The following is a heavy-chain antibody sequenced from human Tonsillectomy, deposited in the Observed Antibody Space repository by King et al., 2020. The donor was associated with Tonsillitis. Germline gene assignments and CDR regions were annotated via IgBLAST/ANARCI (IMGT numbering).Heavy chain of an antibody. CDR2: VYRGGGTT. V-gene: IGHV3-23*03. D-gene: IGHD3-10*01. Sequence: QLVQSGGGLVQPGGSLRLSCAASGFTFSNFAMNWVRQAPGKGLEWVSVVYRGGGTTYADSVKGRFTIPRDDSKNTLYLQMNSLRAEDTAVYYCAKDRGRWQFDYWGQGTLVTVSS. CDR3: AKDRGRWQFDY. CDR1: GFTFSNFA. J-gene: IGHJ4*02.